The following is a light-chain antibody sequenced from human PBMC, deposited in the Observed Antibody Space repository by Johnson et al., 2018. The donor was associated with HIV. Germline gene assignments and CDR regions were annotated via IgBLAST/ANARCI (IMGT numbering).Light chain of an antibody. CDR2: DNN. J-gene: IGLJ1*01. V-gene: IGLV1-51*01. CDR1: SSNIGNNY. CDR3: GTWDSSLSAGV. Sequence: VLTQPPSVSAAPGQKVTISCSGSSSNIGNNYVSWYQQVPGTAPKLLIYDNNRRPSGIPDRFSGSKSGTSATLGITGLQTGDEADYYCGTWDSSLSAGVFGTGTKVTVL.